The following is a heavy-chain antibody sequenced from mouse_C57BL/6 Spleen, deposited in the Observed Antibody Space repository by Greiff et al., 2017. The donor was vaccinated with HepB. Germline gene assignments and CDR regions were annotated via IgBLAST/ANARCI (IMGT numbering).Heavy chain of an antibody. D-gene: IGHD1-1*01. Sequence: EVQLVESGGGLVKPGGSLKLSCAASGFTFSSYAMSWVRQTPEKRLEWVATISDGGSYTYYPDNVKGRFTISRDNAKNNLYLQMSHLKSEDTAMYYCAREDYGRGAWFAYWGQGTLVTVSA. CDR2: ISDGGSYT. J-gene: IGHJ3*01. V-gene: IGHV5-4*01. CDR1: GFTFSSYA. CDR3: AREDYGRGAWFAY.